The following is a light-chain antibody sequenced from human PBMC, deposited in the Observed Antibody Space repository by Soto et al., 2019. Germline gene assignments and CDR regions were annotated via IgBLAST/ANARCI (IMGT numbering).Light chain of an antibody. V-gene: IGKV3-15*01. Sequence: EIVMTQSPTTLSVSPGARATLSCRASQSVSTNLAWYQQKPGQVPSLLIYGASTRASGIPARFSVSGSGTEFTLTLGSLQSEDFAVDDCQQYSSSPSFGQGTRLEIK. J-gene: IGKJ5*01. CDR3: QQYSSSPS. CDR1: QSVSTN. CDR2: GAS.